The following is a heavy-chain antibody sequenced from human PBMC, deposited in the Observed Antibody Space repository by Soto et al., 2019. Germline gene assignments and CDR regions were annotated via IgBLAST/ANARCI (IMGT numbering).Heavy chain of an antibody. CDR3: ARARASNYDFWSGYWVPWFDP. J-gene: IGHJ5*02. D-gene: IGHD3-3*01. Sequence: SETLSLTCTVSGGSISSYYWSWIRQPPGKGLEWIGYIYYSGSTNYNPSLKSRVTISVDTSKNQFSLKLSSVTAADTAVYYCARARASNYDFWSGYWVPWFDPWGQGTLVTVYS. CDR1: GGSISSYY. CDR2: IYYSGST. V-gene: IGHV4-59*01.